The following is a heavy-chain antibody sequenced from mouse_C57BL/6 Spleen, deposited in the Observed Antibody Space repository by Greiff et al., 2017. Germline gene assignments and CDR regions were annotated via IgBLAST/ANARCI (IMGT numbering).Heavy chain of an antibody. CDR1: GYTFTDYE. D-gene: IGHD2-3*01. V-gene: IGHV1-15*01. J-gene: IGHJ3*01. CDR2: IDPETGGT. CDR3: TRGDDGRFAY. Sequence: QVHVKQSGAELVRPGASVTLSCTASGYTFTDYEMHWVKQTPVHGLEWIGAIDPETGGTAYTQKFKGKAILTADKSSSTAYMELRSLTSEDSAVYYCTRGDDGRFAYWGQGTLVTVSA.